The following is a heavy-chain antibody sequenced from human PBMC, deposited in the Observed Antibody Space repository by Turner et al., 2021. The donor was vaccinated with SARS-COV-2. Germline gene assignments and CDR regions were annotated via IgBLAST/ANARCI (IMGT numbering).Heavy chain of an antibody. CDR2: IWYDGTNK. Sequence: QVQLVASGGGVVQPGRSLRLSCAASGFTFSSYGMHWVRQAPGKGLEWVAIIWYDGTNKYYADSVKGRFTISRDNSKNTLYLQMNSLRAEDTAVYYCARDPFSVTSGYGDYFYWGQGTLVTVSS. V-gene: IGHV3-33*01. J-gene: IGHJ4*02. CDR1: GFTFSSYG. CDR3: ARDPFSVTSGYGDYFY. D-gene: IGHD4-17*01.